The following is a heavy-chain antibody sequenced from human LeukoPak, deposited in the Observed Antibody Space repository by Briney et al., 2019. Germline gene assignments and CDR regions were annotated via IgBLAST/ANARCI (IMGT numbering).Heavy chain of an antibody. J-gene: IGHJ4*02. Sequence: GGSLRLSCAASGFTFSSYAMSWVRQAPGKGLEWVSAISGSGGSTYYADSVKGRFTISRDNSKNSLYLQMNSLRAEDTAVYYCARVVATNLGYFDYWGQGTLVTVSS. CDR1: GFTFSSYA. CDR3: ARVVATNLGYFDY. V-gene: IGHV3-23*01. CDR2: ISGSGGST. D-gene: IGHD5-12*01.